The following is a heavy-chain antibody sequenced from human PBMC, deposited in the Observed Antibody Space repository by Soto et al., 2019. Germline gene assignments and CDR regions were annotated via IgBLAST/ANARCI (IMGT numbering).Heavy chain of an antibody. CDR2: IYHSGST. V-gene: IGHV4-30-2*01. CDR1: GVSISSGGYS. CDR3: ARVPNRYYGSGRYNWFDP. Sequence: SETLSLTCAVSGVSISSGGYSWSWIRQPPGKGLEWIGYIYHSGSTYYNPSLKSRVTISVDRSKNQFSLKLSSVTAADTAVYYCARVPNRYYGSGRYNWFDPWGQGTLVTVSS. J-gene: IGHJ5*02. D-gene: IGHD3-10*01.